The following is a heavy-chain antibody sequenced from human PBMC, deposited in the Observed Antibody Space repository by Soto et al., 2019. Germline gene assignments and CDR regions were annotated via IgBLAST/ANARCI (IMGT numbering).Heavy chain of an antibody. Sequence: PGGSLRLSCAASGFTFKSYGMTWVRQAPGKGLEWVSYISSSSSTIYYADSVKGRFTISRDNSKNSLYLQMNSLRDEDTAVYYCARDPGSSYGPPDYWGQGTLVTVSS. CDR2: ISSSSSTI. CDR1: GFTFKSYG. J-gene: IGHJ4*02. D-gene: IGHD5-18*01. V-gene: IGHV3-48*02. CDR3: ARDPGSSYGPPDY.